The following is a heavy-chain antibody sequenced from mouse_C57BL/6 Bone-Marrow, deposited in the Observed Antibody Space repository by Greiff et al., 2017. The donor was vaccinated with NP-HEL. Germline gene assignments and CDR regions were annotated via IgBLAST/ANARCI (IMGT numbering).Heavy chain of an antibody. CDR2: INPYNGGT. CDR1: GYTFTDYY. Sequence: DVKLQESGPVLVKPGASVKMSCKASGYTFTDYYMNWVKQSHGKSLEWIGVINPYNGGTSYNQKFKGKATLTVDKSSSTAYMELNSLTSEDSAVYYCARGIITTVGGFAYWGQGTLVTVSA. CDR3: ARGIITTVGGFAY. D-gene: IGHD1-1*01. J-gene: IGHJ3*01. V-gene: IGHV1-19*01.